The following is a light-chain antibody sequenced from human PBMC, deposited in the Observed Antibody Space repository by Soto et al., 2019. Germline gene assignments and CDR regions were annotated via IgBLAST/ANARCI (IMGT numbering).Light chain of an antibody. CDR3: QQYNNWPRT. CDR1: HTVSSN. J-gene: IGKJ1*01. V-gene: IGKV3-15*01. CDR2: GAS. Sequence: EIVMTQSPATLSVSPGETATLSCRASHTVSSNLAWYQQKPGQAPRLLIFGASTRATGIPARFSGSGSGTEFTLTISSLQSEDFAVYYCQQYNNWPRTFGQGTKVEIK.